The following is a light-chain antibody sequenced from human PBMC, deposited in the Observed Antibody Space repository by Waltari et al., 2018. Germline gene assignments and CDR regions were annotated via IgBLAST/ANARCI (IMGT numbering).Light chain of an antibody. V-gene: IGLV1-47*01. CDR1: SPNIGSNY. J-gene: IGLJ1*01. CDR3: ATWDDRLSDYV. CDR2: RNH. Sequence: QSVLTQPPSASGTPGQRVIISCSGSSPNIGSNYVFWYQQLLGPAPKHLIYRNHQRPSGAPDRFSGSKSGTSSALAISGLRSEDEADYYCATWDDRLSDYVFGTGTKVTAL.